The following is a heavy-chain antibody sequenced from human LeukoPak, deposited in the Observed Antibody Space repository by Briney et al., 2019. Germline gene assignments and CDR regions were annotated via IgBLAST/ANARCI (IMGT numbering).Heavy chain of an antibody. D-gene: IGHD6-6*01. CDR1: GFTFSGYA. V-gene: IGHV3-23*01. Sequence: GGSLRLSCAVSGFTFSGYAMSWVRQAPGKGLEWVSGISGIGDNTYYADSVKGRFTISRDNSKNTLYLQMNSLRPEDTAVYYCAKDATHSYSSVDYFDYWGQGTLVTVSS. J-gene: IGHJ4*02. CDR2: ISGIGDNT. CDR3: AKDATHSYSSVDYFDY.